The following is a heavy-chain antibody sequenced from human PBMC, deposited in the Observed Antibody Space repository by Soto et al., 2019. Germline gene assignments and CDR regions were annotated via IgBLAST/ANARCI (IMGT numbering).Heavy chain of an antibody. CDR2: VSGSGGST. Sequence: EVQLLESGGGLVQPGGSLRLSCAASGFTFSSYAMSWVRQAPGKGLEWVSAVSGSGGSTYYADAVKGRCTISRNNSKNTLYLQMNSLRAEDTAVYYCAKVGYVSSAFGMDVRGQGTTVTVSS. CDR1: GFTFSSYA. V-gene: IGHV3-23*01. D-gene: IGHD6-6*01. CDR3: AKVGYVSSAFGMDV. J-gene: IGHJ6*02.